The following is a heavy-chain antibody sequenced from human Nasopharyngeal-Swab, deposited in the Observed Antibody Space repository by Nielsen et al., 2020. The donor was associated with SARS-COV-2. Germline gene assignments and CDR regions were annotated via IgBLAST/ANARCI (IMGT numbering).Heavy chain of an antibody. Sequence: GESLKISCAASGFTFSSYSMNWVRQAPGKGLEWVSSISSSSSYIYCADSVKGRFTISRDNAKNSLYLQMNSLRAEDTAVYYCARAEGGLYAPDYWGQGTLVTVSS. V-gene: IGHV3-21*01. D-gene: IGHD2-8*01. J-gene: IGHJ4*02. CDR3: ARAEGGLYAPDY. CDR1: GFTFSSYS. CDR2: ISSSSSYI.